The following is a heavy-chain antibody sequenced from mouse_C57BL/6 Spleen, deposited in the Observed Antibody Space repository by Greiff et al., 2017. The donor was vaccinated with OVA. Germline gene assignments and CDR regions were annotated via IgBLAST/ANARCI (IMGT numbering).Heavy chain of an antibody. J-gene: IGHJ4*01. Sequence: QVQLQQPGAELVKPGASVKLSCKASGYTFTSYWMQWVKQRPGQGLEWIGEIDPSDSYTNYNQKFKGKATLTVDTSSSTAYMQLSSLTSEDSAFYYCARWHYGSSRYAMDYWGQGTSVTVSS. D-gene: IGHD1-1*01. CDR2: IDPSDSYT. CDR3: ARWHYGSSRYAMDY. CDR1: GYTFTSYW. V-gene: IGHV1-50*01.